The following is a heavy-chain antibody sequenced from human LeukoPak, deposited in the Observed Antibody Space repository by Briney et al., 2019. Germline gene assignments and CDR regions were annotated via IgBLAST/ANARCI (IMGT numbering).Heavy chain of an antibody. CDR1: GFTLSSNY. CDR3: ARVLWELLGRGGSYYFDY. V-gene: IGHV3-53*01. J-gene: IGHJ4*02. CDR2: IYNGGST. Sequence: GGSLRLSCALSGFTLSSNYMSWVRQAPGKGLEWVSVIYNGGSTYYADSVKGRFTISRDNSKNTLYLQMNSLRAEDTAVYYCARVLWELLGRGGSYYFDYWGQGTLVTVSS. D-gene: IGHD1-26*01.